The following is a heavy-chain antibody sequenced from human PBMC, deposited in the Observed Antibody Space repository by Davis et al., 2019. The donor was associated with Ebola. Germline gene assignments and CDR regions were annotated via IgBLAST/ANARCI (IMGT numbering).Heavy chain of an antibody. Sequence: SETLSLTCTVSGGSISSSYWSWIRQPPGKGLEWIGYIYYTGSTNYNRSLESRVTIAVDTSKNQLSLKLRSVTAADTAVYYCARDAVVSRGELDFWGQGTLVTVSS. V-gene: IGHV4-59*01. J-gene: IGHJ4*02. CDR2: IYYTGST. CDR3: ARDAVVSRGELDF. D-gene: IGHD3-10*01. CDR1: GGSISSSY.